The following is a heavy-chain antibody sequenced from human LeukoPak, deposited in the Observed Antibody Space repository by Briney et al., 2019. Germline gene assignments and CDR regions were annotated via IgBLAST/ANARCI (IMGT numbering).Heavy chain of an antibody. CDR2: ISYDGSNK. Sequence: GGSRRLSCAASGFTFSSYAMHWVRQAPGKGLEWVAVISYDGSNKYYADSVKGRFTISRDNSKNTLYLQMNSLRAEDTAVYYCARDSYGDLSGAFDIWGQGTMVTVSS. V-gene: IGHV3-30-3*01. CDR3: ARDSYGDLSGAFDI. CDR1: GFTFSSYA. D-gene: IGHD4-17*01. J-gene: IGHJ3*02.